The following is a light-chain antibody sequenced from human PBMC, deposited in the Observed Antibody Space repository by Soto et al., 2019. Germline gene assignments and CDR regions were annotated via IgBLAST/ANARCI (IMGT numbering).Light chain of an antibody. CDR2: GAS. CDR3: QQRSNWPWT. J-gene: IGKJ1*01. Sequence: IVLTHSPSTLSVSPGDRATLSCRASQSVNIYLAWYQQKPGQAPRLLIFGASNRATGIPARFSGSGSGTDFTLTISSLEPEDFAVYYCQQRSNWPWTFAQGTKVDI. CDR1: QSVNIY. V-gene: IGKV3-11*01.